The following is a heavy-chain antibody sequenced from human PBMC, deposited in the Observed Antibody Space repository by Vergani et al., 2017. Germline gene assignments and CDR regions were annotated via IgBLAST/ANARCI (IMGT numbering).Heavy chain of an antibody. Sequence: EVQLVQSGAEVKKPGESLKISCKGSGFSFSTYWIGWVRQMPGKGLEWMGLIFQSGSPDYNASLKSRVNISLDKSKNHFSLSLSSVTAADTAVYYCVRRNNVVRETDYFDYWGQGILVTVSS. V-gene: IGHV5-51*01. J-gene: IGHJ4*02. CDR2: IFQSGSP. CDR3: VRRNNVVRETDYFDY. CDR1: GFSFSTYW. D-gene: IGHD3-10*01.